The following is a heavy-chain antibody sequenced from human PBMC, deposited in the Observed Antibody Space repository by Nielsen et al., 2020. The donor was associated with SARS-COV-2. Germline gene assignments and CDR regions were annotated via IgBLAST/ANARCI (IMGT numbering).Heavy chain of an antibody. CDR3: VRVRDDGHYYDTGPFDD. V-gene: IGHV3-74*01. CDR2: LNSDGSRS. D-gene: IGHD3-22*01. Sequence: GESLKISCEGSGYTFSDYYMNWVRQAPGKGLMWVARLNSDGSRSAYADAVKGRFIMSRDNARDTLSLQMNSLSVEDTAVYYCVRVRDDGHYYDTGPFDDWGQGALVTVSS. J-gene: IGHJ4*02. CDR1: GYTFSDYY.